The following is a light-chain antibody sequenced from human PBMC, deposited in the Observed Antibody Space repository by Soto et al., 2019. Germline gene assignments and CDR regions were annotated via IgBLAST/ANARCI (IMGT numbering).Light chain of an antibody. J-gene: IGKJ1*01. CDR3: QQYNSYWT. CDR2: KAS. V-gene: IGKV1-5*03. CDR1: QSISSW. Sequence: DIQMTQSPSALSASVGDRVTITCRASQSISSWLAWYQQKPGKAPKLLIYKASSLESGVPSRFSGRGSGTAVTLTISVLQADDCATYYCQQYNSYWTFGQGTKVEIK.